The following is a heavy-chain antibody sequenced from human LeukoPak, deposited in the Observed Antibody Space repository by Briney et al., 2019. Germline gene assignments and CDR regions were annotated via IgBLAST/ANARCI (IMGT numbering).Heavy chain of an antibody. D-gene: IGHD1-7*01. CDR2: ISSSSSTI. CDR3: ARDRLELRGASYYYYMDV. J-gene: IGHJ6*03. CDR1: GFTFSSYS. V-gene: IGHV3-48*01. Sequence: GGSLRLSCAASGFTFSSYSMNWVRLAPGKGLEWVSYISSSSSTIYYADSVKGRFTISRDNAKNSLYLQMNSLRAEDTAVYYCARDRLELRGASYYYYMDVWGKGTTVTVSS.